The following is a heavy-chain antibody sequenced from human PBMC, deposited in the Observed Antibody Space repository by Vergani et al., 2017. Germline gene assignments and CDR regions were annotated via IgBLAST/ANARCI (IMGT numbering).Heavy chain of an antibody. CDR3: ARDPFTVTTVVSYNWFDP. V-gene: IGHV4-61*02. Sequence: QVQLQESGPGLVKPSQTLSLTCTVSGGSISSGSYYWSWIRQPAGKGLEWIGRIYTSGSTNYNPSLKSRVTISVDTSKNQFSLKLSSVTAADTAVYYCARDPFTVTTVVSYNWFDPWGQGTLVTVSS. CDR1: GGSISSGSYY. CDR2: IYTSGST. D-gene: IGHD4-23*01. J-gene: IGHJ5*02.